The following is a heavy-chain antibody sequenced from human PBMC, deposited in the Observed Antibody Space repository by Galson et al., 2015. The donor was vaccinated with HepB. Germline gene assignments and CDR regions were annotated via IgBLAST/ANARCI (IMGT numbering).Heavy chain of an antibody. CDR1: GSTFTSYY. D-gene: IGHD2-2*01. CDR2: INPSGGST. V-gene: IGHV1-46*03. Sequence: SVKVSCKASGSTFTSYYMHWVRQAPGQGLEWMGIINPSGGSTSYAQKFQGRVTMTRDTSTSTVYMELSSLRSEDTAVYYCARVGGIVVVPAVAPFDYWGQGTLVTVSS. J-gene: IGHJ4*02. CDR3: ARVGGIVVVPAVAPFDY.